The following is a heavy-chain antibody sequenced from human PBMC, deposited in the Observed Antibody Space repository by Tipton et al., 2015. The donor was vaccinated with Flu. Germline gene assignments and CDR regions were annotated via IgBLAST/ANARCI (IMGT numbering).Heavy chain of an antibody. J-gene: IGHJ4*02. V-gene: IGHV5-51*01. CDR3: VRQPYLGDYGGYFGY. Sequence: VQLVQSGAEVKKPGESLKISCKGSGYSFTSYWIGWVRQMPGKGLEWTGIIYPGDSDTRYSPSFQGQVTISADKSISTAYLQWSSLKASDTAMYYCVRQPYLGDYGGYFGYWGQGTLVTVSA. CDR1: GYSFTSYW. D-gene: IGHD4-17*01. CDR2: IYPGDSDT.